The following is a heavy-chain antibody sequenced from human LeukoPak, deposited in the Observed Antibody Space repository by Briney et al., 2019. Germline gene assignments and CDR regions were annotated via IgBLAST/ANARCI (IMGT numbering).Heavy chain of an antibody. CDR2: IHYSGTT. J-gene: IGHJ3*01. V-gene: IGHV4-59*01. CDR1: GGSISTYY. D-gene: IGHD5-24*01. CDR3: ARERRDGYKDNGFDL. Sequence: SETLSLTCAVSGGSISTYYWSWIRQPPGKGLEWIGYIHYSGTTRYNPSLKSRVTISVGTSKNQFSLKLKPVPAADTAVYYCARERRDGYKDNGFDLWGQGTMVTVSS.